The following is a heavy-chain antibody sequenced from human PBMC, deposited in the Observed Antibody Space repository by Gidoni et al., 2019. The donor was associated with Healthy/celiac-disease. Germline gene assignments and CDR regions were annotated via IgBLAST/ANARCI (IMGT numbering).Heavy chain of an antibody. V-gene: IGHV3-21*01. D-gene: IGHD6-19*01. Sequence: EVQLVESGGGLVKPGGSLRLSCAASGFTFSSYSMNWVRQAPGKGLEWVSSISSSSSYIYYADSVKGRFTISRDNAKNSLYLQMNSLRAEDTAVYYCARPRFGYSSDQHQGAQDYWGQGTLVTVSS. CDR2: ISSSSSYI. CDR3: ARPRFGYSSDQHQGAQDY. CDR1: GFTFSSYS. J-gene: IGHJ4*02.